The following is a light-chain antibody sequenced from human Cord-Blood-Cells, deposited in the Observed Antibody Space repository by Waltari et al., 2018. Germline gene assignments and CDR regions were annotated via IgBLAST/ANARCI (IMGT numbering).Light chain of an antibody. CDR3: QQYYSYPFL. CDR2: AAS. V-gene: IGKV1-8*01. J-gene: IGKJ3*01. CDR1: QGISSY. Sequence: AIRMTQSPSSLSTSTGDRVTITCRASQGISSYLAWYQQKPGKAPKLLIYAASTVQSGVPSRFSGSGSGTDFTLTISCLQSEDFATYYCQQYYSYPFLFGPGTKVDIK.